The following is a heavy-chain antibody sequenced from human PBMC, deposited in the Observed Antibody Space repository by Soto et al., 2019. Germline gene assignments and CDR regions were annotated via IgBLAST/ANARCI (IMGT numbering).Heavy chain of an antibody. D-gene: IGHD1-7*01. CDR1: GGTFSSYA. CDR3: ASSSRRRITGTTGSDYYYYGMDV. J-gene: IGHJ6*02. Sequence: SVKVSCKASGGTFSSYAISWVRQAPGQGLEWMGGIIPIFGTANYAQKFQGRVTITADESTSTAYMELSSLRSEDTAVYYCASSSRRRITGTTGSDYYYYGMDVWGQGTTVTVSS. CDR2: IIPIFGTA. V-gene: IGHV1-69*13.